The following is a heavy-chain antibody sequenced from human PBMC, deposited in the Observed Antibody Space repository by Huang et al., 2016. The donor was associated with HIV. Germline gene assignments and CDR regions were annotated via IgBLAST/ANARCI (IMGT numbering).Heavy chain of an antibody. J-gene: IGHJ4*02. CDR1: GDFISSTNYY. D-gene: IGHD6-13*01. CDR3: ASQHIGAAATWF. Sequence: QLQLQESGPGQVKPSETLSLTCTVSGDFISSTNYYWGWIRQSPGKGLGWVGSVYQSGSTNYNPYLKSRVTLSVDTSRNQFSLRLNSVTAADTAVYYCASQHIGAAATWFWGRGTQVAVSS. V-gene: IGHV4-39*01. CDR2: VYQSGST.